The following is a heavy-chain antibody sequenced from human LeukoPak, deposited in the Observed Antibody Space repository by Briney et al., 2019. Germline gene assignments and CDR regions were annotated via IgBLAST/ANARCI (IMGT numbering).Heavy chain of an antibody. CDR1: GGSISSSNW. CDR2: IYHSGST. D-gene: IGHD2-21*02. V-gene: IGHV4-4*02. Sequence: PSGTLSLTCAVSGGSISSSNWWSWVRQPPGKGLEWIGEIYHSGSTNYNPSLKSRVTISVDKSKNQFSLKLSSVTAADTAVYYCARGQSSVVTDIPYYFDYWGRGTLVTVSS. CDR3: ARGQSSVVTDIPYYFDY. J-gene: IGHJ4*02.